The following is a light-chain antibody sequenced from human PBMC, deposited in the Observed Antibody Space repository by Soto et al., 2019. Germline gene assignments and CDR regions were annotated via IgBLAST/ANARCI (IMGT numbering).Light chain of an antibody. Sequence: QSVLTQPPSVSAAPGQTVTLSCSGSSANIGSNYVSWYQQVPGTAPKLLIYEDHKRPSEIPDRFSGSKSGTSATLDITGLHTGDEADYYCGSWDSSLSAGVFGGGTKLTVL. V-gene: IGLV1-51*02. CDR3: GSWDSSLSAGV. CDR1: SANIGSNY. J-gene: IGLJ3*02. CDR2: EDH.